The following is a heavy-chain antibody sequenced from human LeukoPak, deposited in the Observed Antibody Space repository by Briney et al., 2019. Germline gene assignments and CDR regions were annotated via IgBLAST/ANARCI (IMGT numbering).Heavy chain of an antibody. D-gene: IGHD6-6*01. CDR3: AREYSSSSYYYYGMDV. CDR1: GYTFTGYY. J-gene: IGHJ6*02. CDR2: INPNSGGT. V-gene: IGHV1-2*04. Sequence: ASVKVSCKDSGYTFTGYYMHWVRQAPGQGLEWMGWINPNSGGTNYAQKFQGWVTMTRDTSISTAYMELSRLRSDDTAVYYCAREYSSSSYYYYGMDVWGQGTTVTVSS.